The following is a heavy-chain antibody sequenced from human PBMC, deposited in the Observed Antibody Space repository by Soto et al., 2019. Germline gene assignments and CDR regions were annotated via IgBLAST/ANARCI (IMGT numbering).Heavy chain of an antibody. V-gene: IGHV1-69*13. CDR2: IIPIFGTA. Sequence: ASVKISCKAAARTFSSYAISWVRQAPGQGLEWMGGIIPIFGTANYAQKFQGRVTITADESTSTAYMELSSLRSEDTAVYYCARGYCSSTSCYTGIRFGSYYYGMDVWGQGSTVTASS. J-gene: IGHJ6*02. CDR3: ARGYCSSTSCYTGIRFGSYYYGMDV. CDR1: ARTFSSYA. D-gene: IGHD2-2*02.